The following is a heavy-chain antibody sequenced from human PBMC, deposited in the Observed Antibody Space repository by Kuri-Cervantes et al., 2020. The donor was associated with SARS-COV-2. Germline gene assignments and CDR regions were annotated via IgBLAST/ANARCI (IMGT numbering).Heavy chain of an antibody. Sequence: SVKVSCKASGGTFSSYAISWMRQAPGQGLEWMGGIIPIFGTANYAQKFQGRVTITTDESTSTAYMELSSLRSEDTAVYYCARELLGIQSSGSYYMDVWGKGTTVTVSS. D-gene: IGHD3-10*01. CDR3: ARELLGIQSSGSYYMDV. CDR1: GGTFSSYA. CDR2: IIPIFGTA. V-gene: IGHV1-69*05. J-gene: IGHJ6*03.